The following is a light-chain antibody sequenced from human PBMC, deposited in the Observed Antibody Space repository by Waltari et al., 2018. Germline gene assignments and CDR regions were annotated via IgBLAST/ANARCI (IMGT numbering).Light chain of an antibody. CDR3: QHYVRLPAT. V-gene: IGKV3-20*01. CDR2: GSS. J-gene: IGKJ1*01. CDR1: QSVSRA. Sequence: ESVLTHSPGSLPSSPGERVTLSCRASQSVSRALAWYQQKPGQAPRLLIFGSSNRATGIPDRFSGSGSGTDFSLTISRLEPEDFAVYYCQHYVRLPATFGRGTKVEIK.